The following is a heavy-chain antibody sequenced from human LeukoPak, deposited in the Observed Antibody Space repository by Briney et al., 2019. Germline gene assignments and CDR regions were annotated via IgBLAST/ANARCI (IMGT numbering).Heavy chain of an antibody. Sequence: PGGSLRLSCAASGFTFSSYSMNWVRQAPGKGLEWVSSISSSSSYIYYADSVKGRFTISRDNAKNSLYPQMNSLRAEDTAVYYCARDATSPYYYYGMDVWGQGTTVTVSS. CDR1: GFTFSSYS. CDR3: ARDATSPYYYYGMDV. D-gene: IGHD2-2*01. J-gene: IGHJ6*02. CDR2: ISSSSSYI. V-gene: IGHV3-21*01.